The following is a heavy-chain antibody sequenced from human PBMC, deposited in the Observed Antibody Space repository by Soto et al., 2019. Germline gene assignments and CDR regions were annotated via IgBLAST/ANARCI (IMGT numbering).Heavy chain of an antibody. Sequence: SETLSLTCTVSGGSISSSSYYWGWIRQPPGKGLEWIGSIYYSGSTNYNPSLKSRVTISVDTSKNQFSLKLSSVTAADTAVYYCARLESYYFDYWGQGTLVTVSS. V-gene: IGHV4-39*07. CDR1: GGSISSSSYY. CDR3: ARLESYYFDY. J-gene: IGHJ4*02. D-gene: IGHD3-3*01. CDR2: IYYSGST.